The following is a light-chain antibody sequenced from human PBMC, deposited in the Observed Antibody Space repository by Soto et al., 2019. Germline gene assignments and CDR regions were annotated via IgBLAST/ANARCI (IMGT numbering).Light chain of an antibody. CDR1: QSVSNTY. Sequence: EIVLTQSPGTLSLSPGERATLSCRASQSVSNTYLAWYQQKPGQAPRLLIYGASSRAPGIPDRFSGSGSGTDFTLTISRLEPEDFAVYYCQQYGSLPETFGQGTNVE. J-gene: IGKJ1*01. V-gene: IGKV3-20*01. CDR3: QQYGSLPET. CDR2: GAS.